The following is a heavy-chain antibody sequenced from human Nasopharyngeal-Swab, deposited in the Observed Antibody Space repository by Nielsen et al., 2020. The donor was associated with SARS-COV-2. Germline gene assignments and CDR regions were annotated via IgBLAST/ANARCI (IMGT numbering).Heavy chain of an antibody. J-gene: IGHJ3*02. CDR3: ARAMIVVVINAFDI. V-gene: IGHV4-31*03. CDR2: IYYSGST. CDR1: GGSISSGGYY. D-gene: IGHD3-22*01. Sequence: SETLSLTCTVSGGSISSGGYYWSWLRQHPGKGLEWIGYIYYSGSTYYNPSLKSRVTISVDTSKNQFSLKLSSVTAADTAVYYCARAMIVVVINAFDIWGQGTMVTVSS.